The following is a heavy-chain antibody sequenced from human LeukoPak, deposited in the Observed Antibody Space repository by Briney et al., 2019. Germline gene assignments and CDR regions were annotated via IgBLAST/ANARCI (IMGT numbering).Heavy chain of an antibody. J-gene: IGHJ4*01. D-gene: IGHD6-13*01. V-gene: IGHV3-21*01. CDR3: AKDKARAADYYFDY. CDR2: LGSSSTYI. CDR1: GFTFSSYS. Sequence: GGSLRLSCAASGFTFSSYSMSWVRQAPGKGLEWVSSLGSSSTYIYYADSAKGRFTISRDNSKNTLYLQMNSLRPEDTAVYYCAKDKARAADYYFDYWGHGTLVTVSS.